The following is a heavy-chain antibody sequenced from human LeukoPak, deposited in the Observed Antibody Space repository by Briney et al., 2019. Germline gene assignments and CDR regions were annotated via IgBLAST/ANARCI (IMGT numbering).Heavy chain of an antibody. V-gene: IGHV4-39*01. Sequence: SETLSLTCTVSGVSISSGLYYWDWIRQPPGKGLEWIGNFDNEGNTHYNPSLKSRVTISADTAKGQFSLKLTDCARHGTEAVSTNAGIDSWGQGTLVTVSS. D-gene: IGHD5/OR15-5a*01. CDR1: GVSISSGLYY. CDR3: NAGIDS. J-gene: IGHJ5*01. CDR2: FDNEGNT.